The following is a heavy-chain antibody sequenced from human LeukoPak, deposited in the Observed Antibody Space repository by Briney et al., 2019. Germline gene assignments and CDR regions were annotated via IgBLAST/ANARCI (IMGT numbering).Heavy chain of an antibody. J-gene: IGHJ6*03. CDR2: IIPIFGTA. V-gene: IGHV1-69*13. CDR3: ARDRPVAGDYYMDD. D-gene: IGHD6-19*01. CDR1: GGTFSSYA. Sequence: ASVKVSCKASGGTFSSYAISWVRQAPGQGLEWMGGIIPIFGTANYAQKFQGRVTITADESTSTAYMELSSLRSEDTAVYYCARDRPVAGDYYMDDWGKGTTVTVSS.